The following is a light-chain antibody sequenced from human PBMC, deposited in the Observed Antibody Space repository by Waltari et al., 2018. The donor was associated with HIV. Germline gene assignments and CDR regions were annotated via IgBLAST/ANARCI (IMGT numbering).Light chain of an antibody. CDR1: RSDVGTYNS. Sequence: QSALTQPASVSGSPGQSITISCTGSRSDVGTYNSVSWYQQHPVNAPKLIIYEVSNRPSGVSNRFSGSKSGSTASLTISGLQAEEEADYYCSSYTSGNAVLFGGGTKVTVL. CDR2: EVS. V-gene: IGLV2-14*01. CDR3: SSYTSGNAVL. J-gene: IGLJ2*01.